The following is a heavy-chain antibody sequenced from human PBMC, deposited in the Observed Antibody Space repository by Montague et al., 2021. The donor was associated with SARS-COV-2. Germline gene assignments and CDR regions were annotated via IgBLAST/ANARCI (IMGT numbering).Heavy chain of an antibody. D-gene: IGHD5-12*01. CDR2: SYYSGSA. V-gene: IGHV4-59*13. CDR1: GGSISSYY. Sequence: SETLSLTCTVSGGSISSYYWNWIRQSPGKGLEWVGYSYYSGSAKYNPSLKSRVTISVDTSKSQMSLRLNSVTAADTAVYDCAGDRGRVWHFDLWGRGTLVTVSS. J-gene: IGHJ2*01. CDR3: AGDRGRVWHFDL.